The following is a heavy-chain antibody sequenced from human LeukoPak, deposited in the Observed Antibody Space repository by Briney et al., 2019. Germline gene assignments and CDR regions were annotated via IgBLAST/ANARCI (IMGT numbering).Heavy chain of an antibody. Sequence: PSETLSLTCAVYGGSFSGYYWSWIRQPPGKGLEWIGEINHSGSTNYNPSLKSRVTISVDTSKNQFSLKLSSVTAADTAVYYCARISLAAALIDAFDIWGQGTMVTVSS. D-gene: IGHD6-13*01. CDR3: ARISLAAALIDAFDI. J-gene: IGHJ3*02. CDR2: INHSGST. V-gene: IGHV4-34*01. CDR1: GGSFSGYY.